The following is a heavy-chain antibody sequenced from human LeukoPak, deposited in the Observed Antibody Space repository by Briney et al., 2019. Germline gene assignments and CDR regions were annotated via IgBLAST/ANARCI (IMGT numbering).Heavy chain of an antibody. CDR1: GGSISSYY. V-gene: IGHV4-59*01. CDR3: ARGGSTSYREFLYNWFDP. Sequence: SETLSLTCTVSGGSISSYYWSWIRQPPGKGLKWIGYIYYSGSTNYNPSPKSRVTISVDTSKNQFSLKLSSVTAADTAVYYCARGGSTSYREFLYNWFDPWGQGTLVTVSS. CDR2: IYYSGST. D-gene: IGHD3-10*01. J-gene: IGHJ5*02.